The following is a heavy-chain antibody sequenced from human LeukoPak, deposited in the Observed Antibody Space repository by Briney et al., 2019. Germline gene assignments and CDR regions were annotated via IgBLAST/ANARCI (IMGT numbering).Heavy chain of an antibody. CDR1: GGSFSSYY. V-gene: IGHV4-34*01. CDR2: INHSGST. J-gene: IGHJ6*03. D-gene: IGHD3-22*01. CDR3: ARGRVRGYYYYYMDV. Sequence: SEILSLTCAVYGGSFSSYYWSWIRQPPGKGLEWIGEINHSGSTNYNPSLKSRVTISVDTSKNQFSLKLSSVTAADTAVYYCARGRVRGYYYYYMDVWGKGTTVTVSS.